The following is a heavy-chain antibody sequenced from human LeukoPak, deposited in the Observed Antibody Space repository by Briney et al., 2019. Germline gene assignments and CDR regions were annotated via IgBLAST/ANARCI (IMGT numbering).Heavy chain of an antibody. J-gene: IGHJ4*02. V-gene: IGHV1-24*01. D-gene: IGHD5-12*01. CDR1: GYTLTELS. Sequence: ASVKVSCKVSGYTLTELSMHWVRQAPGKGLEWMGGFDPEDGETIYAQKFQGRVTMTEDTSTDTAYMELSSLRSEDTAVYYCATNPFFDIVAKEVDYWGQGTLVTVSS. CDR2: FDPEDGET. CDR3: ATNPFFDIVAKEVDY.